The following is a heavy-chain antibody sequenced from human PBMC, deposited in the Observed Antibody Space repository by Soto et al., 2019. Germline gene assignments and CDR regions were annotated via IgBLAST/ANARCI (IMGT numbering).Heavy chain of an antibody. D-gene: IGHD3-22*01. CDR1: GFTFSNYD. Sequence: EVQLLESGGGLVPPGGPLRLSCAASGFTFSNYDMSWVRQAQGKGLDWVSTISASGGSTFYEDYVKGRFTISRDNSKNTVYLQMNSQRVEDTAVYYCANRNYYAKSGYTYPYFDFWGQGSLVTVSS. CDR3: ANRNYYAKSGYTYPYFDF. J-gene: IGHJ4*02. V-gene: IGHV3-23*01. CDR2: ISASGGST.